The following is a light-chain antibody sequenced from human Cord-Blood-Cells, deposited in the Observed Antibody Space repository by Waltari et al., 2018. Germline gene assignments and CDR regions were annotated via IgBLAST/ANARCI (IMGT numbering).Light chain of an antibody. J-gene: IGLJ3*02. Sequence: QSVLTPPPSVSGAPGPRVTISCTGSSSTIAAGYDVHRYQQLPGTAPKLLIYGNSNRPSGVPDRFSGSKSGTSASLAITGLQAEDEADYYCQSYDSSLSGSVFGGGTKLTVL. CDR2: GNS. CDR1: SSTIAAGYD. CDR3: QSYDSSLSGSV. V-gene: IGLV1-40*01.